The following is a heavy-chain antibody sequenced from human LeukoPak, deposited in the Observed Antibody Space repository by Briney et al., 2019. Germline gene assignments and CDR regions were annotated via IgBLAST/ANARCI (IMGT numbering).Heavy chain of an antibody. CDR3: ARGVIAAGHNDFDY. CDR2: IHNSGST. J-gene: IGHJ4*02. V-gene: IGHV4-61*02. Sequence: PSETLSLTCTVSGGSINSGSYYWSWIRQPAGKGLEWIGRIHNSGSTDYNASLKSRVTMSVDTSKNQLSLKVISVTAADTAVYYCARGVIAAGHNDFDYWGQGTLVTVSS. D-gene: IGHD6-13*01. CDR1: GGSINSGSYY.